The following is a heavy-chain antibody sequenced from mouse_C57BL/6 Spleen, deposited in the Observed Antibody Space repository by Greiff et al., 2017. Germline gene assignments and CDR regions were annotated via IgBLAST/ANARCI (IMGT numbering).Heavy chain of an antibody. CDR3: ARRLRRGDYVDD. Sequence: QVQLQQPGAELVKPGASVKLSCKASGYPFTRYWMHWVKQRPGRGLEWIGRIDPNSGGTKYNEKFKSKATLTVDKPSSTADMQLSSLTSEDSAVEYCARRLRRGDYVDDWGQGTTLTVSS. J-gene: IGHJ2*01. V-gene: IGHV1-72*01. CDR2: IDPNSGGT. D-gene: IGHD1-1*01. CDR1: GYPFTRYW.